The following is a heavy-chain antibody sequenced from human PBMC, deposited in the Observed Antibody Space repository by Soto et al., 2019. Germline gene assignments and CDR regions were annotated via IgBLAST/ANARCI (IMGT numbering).Heavy chain of an antibody. Sequence: GGSLRLSCAASGFTFSSYAMSWVRQAPGQGLEWVSGISGSGGATNPADSVKGRFTISRDNSENTLYLQMNSLRAEDTAVYYCAKDRGYSGYDNWFDSWGQGTLVTVSS. CDR1: GFTFSSYA. CDR2: ISGSGGAT. D-gene: IGHD5-12*01. V-gene: IGHV3-23*01. J-gene: IGHJ5*01. CDR3: AKDRGYSGYDNWFDS.